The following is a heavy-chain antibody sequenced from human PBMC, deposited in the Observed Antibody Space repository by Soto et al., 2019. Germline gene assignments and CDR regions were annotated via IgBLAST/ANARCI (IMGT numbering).Heavy chain of an antibody. CDR1: GFTFSSYG. CDR2: IWYDGSNK. V-gene: IGHV3-33*01. J-gene: IGHJ4*02. Sequence: PGGSLRLSCAASGFTFSSYGMHWVRQAPGKGLEWVAVIWYDGSNKYYADSVKGRFTISRDNSKNTLYLQMNSLRAEDTAVYYYARERPRNPYDYWSQGTLVTVSS. CDR3: ARERPRNPYDY.